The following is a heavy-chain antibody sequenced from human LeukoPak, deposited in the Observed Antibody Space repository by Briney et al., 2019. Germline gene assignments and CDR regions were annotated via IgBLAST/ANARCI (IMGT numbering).Heavy chain of an antibody. V-gene: IGHV1-69*13. Sequence: ASVKVSCKASGGTFSSYAISWVRQAPGQGLEWMGGIIPIFGTANYAQKFQGRVTITADESTSTAYMELSSLRSEDTAVYYCARDARFGELVDYWGRGTLVTVSS. CDR3: ARDARFGELVDY. CDR1: GGTFSSYA. D-gene: IGHD3-10*01. CDR2: IIPIFGTA. J-gene: IGHJ4*02.